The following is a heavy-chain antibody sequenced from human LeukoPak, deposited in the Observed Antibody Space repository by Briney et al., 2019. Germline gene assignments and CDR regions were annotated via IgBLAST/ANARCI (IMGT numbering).Heavy chain of an antibody. CDR2: ISWNSGSI. D-gene: IGHD3-22*01. V-gene: IGHV3-9*01. CDR1: GFTFDDYA. CDR3: AKGPGDHYDSSGYYFYYFDY. Sequence: PGRSLRLSCAASGFTFDDYAMHWVRQAPGKGLEWVSGISWNSGSICYADSVKGRFTISRDNAKNSLYLQMNSLRAEDTALYYCAKGPGDHYDSSGYYFYYFDYWGQGTLVTVSS. J-gene: IGHJ4*02.